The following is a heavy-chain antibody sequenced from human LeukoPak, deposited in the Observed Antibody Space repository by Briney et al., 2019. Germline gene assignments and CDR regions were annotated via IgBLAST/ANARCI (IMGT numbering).Heavy chain of an antibody. Sequence: GGSLRLSCVASGYGMHWDRQAPGKGLEWVAVISYDGSYKYYADSVKGRFTISRDNSKNTLSLQMNSLRGEDTAVYYCAKAMDAIVVVTVIQTWGQGTLVTVSS. V-gene: IGHV3-30*18. J-gene: IGHJ5*02. D-gene: IGHD2-21*02. CDR1: GYG. CDR3: AKAMDAIVVVTVIQT. CDR2: ISYDGSYK.